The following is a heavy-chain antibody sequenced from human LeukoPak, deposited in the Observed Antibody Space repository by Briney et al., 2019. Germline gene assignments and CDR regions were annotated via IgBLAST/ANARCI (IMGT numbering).Heavy chain of an antibody. D-gene: IGHD2-21*01. CDR3: ARGRAYCDY. Sequence: PSETLSLTCTVSGGSISSSSYYWGWIRQPPGKGLEWIGSIYYSGSTYYNPSLKSRVTISVDTSKNQFSLKLSSVTAADTAVYYCARGRAYCDYWGQGTLVTVSS. J-gene: IGHJ4*02. CDR2: IYYSGST. V-gene: IGHV4-39*07. CDR1: GGSISSSSYY.